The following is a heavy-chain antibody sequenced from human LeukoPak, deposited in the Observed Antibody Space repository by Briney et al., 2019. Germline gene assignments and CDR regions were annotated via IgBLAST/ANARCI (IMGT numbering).Heavy chain of an antibody. J-gene: IGHJ4*02. Sequence: GGSLRLSCAASGFTFTDYYMSWIRQAPGKGLEWVSYIDISGSYTNYADSVKGRFTISRDNAENSLYLQMNSLRAEDTAVYYCARDRSAVEDYWGQGTLVTVSS. D-gene: IGHD5-18*01. CDR1: GFTFTDYY. CDR3: ARDRSAVEDY. V-gene: IGHV3-11*06. CDR2: IDISGSYT.